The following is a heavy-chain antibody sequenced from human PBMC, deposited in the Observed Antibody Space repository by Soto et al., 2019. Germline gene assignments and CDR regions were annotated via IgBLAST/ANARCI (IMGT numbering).Heavy chain of an antibody. CDR3: ARAYLAGPDY. V-gene: IGHV3-66*01. CDR2: ISSAGST. Sequence: DVQLVESGGGLVQPGGSLRLSCAASGITVSSNYMNWVRQAPGKGLEWVSVISSAGSTYYADSVKGRFTISRDNSKNTLYLQMNSLRVEDTAVYYCARAYLAGPDYWGQGTLVTVSS. CDR1: GITVSSNY. D-gene: IGHD3-10*01. J-gene: IGHJ4*02.